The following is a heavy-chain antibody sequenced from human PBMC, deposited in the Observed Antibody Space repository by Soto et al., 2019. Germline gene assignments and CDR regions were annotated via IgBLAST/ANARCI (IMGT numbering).Heavy chain of an antibody. CDR2: INHDGTKT. V-gene: IGHV3-74*03. J-gene: IGHJ4*02. Sequence: LILSCAASKFSFNNYWMHWVRQVPGKGPVWVSRINHDGTKTEYADSVKGRFTISRDNTKNSLYLQMNSLRVDDTAMYYCVREPWGFSGSWYDYWGQGTLVTVSS. D-gene: IGHD5-12*01. CDR1: KFSFNNYW. CDR3: VREPWGFSGSWYDY.